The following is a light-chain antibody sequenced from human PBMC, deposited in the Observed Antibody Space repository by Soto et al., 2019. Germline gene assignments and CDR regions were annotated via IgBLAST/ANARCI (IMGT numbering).Light chain of an antibody. V-gene: IGLV2-23*01. CDR2: EGS. Sequence: HSALTQPAYGSGAPGQSITISCTGTSSDVGSYNLVSWYQQHPGKAPKLIIYEGSKRPSGVSIRFSGSKSGNTASLTISGLQAEDEADYYCCSYAGRSAYVFGTGTKVTVL. J-gene: IGLJ1*01. CDR1: SSDVGSYNL. CDR3: CSYAGRSAYV.